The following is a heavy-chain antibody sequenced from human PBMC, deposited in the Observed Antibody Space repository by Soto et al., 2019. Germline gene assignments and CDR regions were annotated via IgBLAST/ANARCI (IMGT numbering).Heavy chain of an antibody. J-gene: IGHJ5*02. CDR3: AKDAGYCTNGVCLYKSFDL. Sequence: PGRSLRLSGAASGFPFNSYGIHWVRQSPGKALEWVAVISYDGNNIYYGDSVQGRFTISRDNSKNTIYLQMNSLRAEDTAVYYCAKDAGYCTNGVCLYKSFDLWGEGTLNSVSS. D-gene: IGHD2-8*01. V-gene: IGHV3-30*18. CDR2: ISYDGNNI. CDR1: GFPFNSYG.